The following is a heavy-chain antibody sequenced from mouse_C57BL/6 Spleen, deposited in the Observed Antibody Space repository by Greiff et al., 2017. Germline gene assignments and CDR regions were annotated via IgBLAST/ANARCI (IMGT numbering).Heavy chain of an antibody. CDR1: GYTFTSYW. CDR3: ARDYGSREGTWFAY. J-gene: IGHJ3*01. Sequence: QVQLKQPGAELVMPGASVKLSCKASGYTFTSYWMHWVKQRPGQGLEWIGEIDPSDSYTNYNQKFKGKSTLTVDKSSSTAYMQLSSLTSEDSAVYYCARDYGSREGTWFAYWGQGTLVTVSA. CDR2: IDPSDSYT. V-gene: IGHV1-69*01. D-gene: IGHD1-1*01.